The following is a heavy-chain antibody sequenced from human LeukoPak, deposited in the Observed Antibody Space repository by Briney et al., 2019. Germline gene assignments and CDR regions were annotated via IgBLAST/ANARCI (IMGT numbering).Heavy chain of an antibody. CDR2: ITHIGRT. CDR3: WGRSRIAVAGLPWFDP. J-gene: IGHJ5*02. V-gene: IGHV4-34*01. CDR1: APSVGVDY. Sequence: SPSLSPARALYAPSVGVDYCGSARHPPRGGLWCIGEITHIGRTNYYPSLKSRVTISVDTSKNQFSLQLSSVTAADAAVYYCWGRSRIAVAGLPWFDPWGQGTLVTVSS. D-gene: IGHD6-19*01.